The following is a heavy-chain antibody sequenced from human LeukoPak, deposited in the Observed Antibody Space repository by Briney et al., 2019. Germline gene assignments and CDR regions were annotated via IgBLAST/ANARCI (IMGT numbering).Heavy chain of an antibody. CDR1: GFTFNGCG. CDR3: AKDPYSYGSYFDY. D-gene: IGHD5-18*01. Sequence: PGGSLRLSCAASGFTFNGCGMHWVRQAPGKGLEWVAFIWYDGRDKYYTDSVKGRFTISRDNSKNTLYLQMNSLRAEDTAMYYCAKDPYSYGSYFDYWGQGTLVTVSS. J-gene: IGHJ4*02. V-gene: IGHV3-30*02. CDR2: IWYDGRDK.